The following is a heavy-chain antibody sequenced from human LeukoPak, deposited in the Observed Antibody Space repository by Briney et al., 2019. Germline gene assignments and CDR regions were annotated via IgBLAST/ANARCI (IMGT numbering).Heavy chain of an antibody. J-gene: IGHJ3*02. CDR1: GGTFSSYA. V-gene: IGHV1-69*04. CDR3: ARDKRYYYDSDNAFDI. Sequence: SVKVSCKASGGTFSSYAISWVRQAPGQGLEWMGRIIPILGIANYAQKFQGRVTITADKSTSTAYMELSSPRSEDTAVYYCARDKRYYYDSDNAFDIWGQGTMVTVSS. CDR2: IIPILGIA. D-gene: IGHD3-22*01.